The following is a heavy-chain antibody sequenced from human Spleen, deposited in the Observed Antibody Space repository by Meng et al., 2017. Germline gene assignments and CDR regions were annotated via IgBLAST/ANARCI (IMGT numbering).Heavy chain of an antibody. V-gene: IGHV4-30-4*01. CDR1: GGSIRSGDYY. CDR2: IYYSGST. Sequence: VQLQESGPGLVKAAQTLSLTCTFSGGSIRSGDYYWSWIRQPPGKGLEWIGDIYYSGSTFYSPSLKSRVTISVDTSKNQFSLKLKSVTAADTAVYYCARGADESSGYYYVGWGQGTLVTVSS. CDR3: ARGADESSGYYYVG. D-gene: IGHD3-22*01. J-gene: IGHJ4*02.